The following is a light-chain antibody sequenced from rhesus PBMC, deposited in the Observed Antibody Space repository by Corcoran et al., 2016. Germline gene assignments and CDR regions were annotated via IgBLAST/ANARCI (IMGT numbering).Light chain of an antibody. CDR3: QQYSSSPLT. CDR1: QSIRSW. Sequence: DIQMTQSPSSLSASVGDTVTITCRASQSIRSWLAWYQPKPGKAPKLLIYKASSLQSGGPSRFSGRGSGTDFTLTISSLQSEDFATYYCQQYSSSPLTFGGGTKVELK. V-gene: IGKV1-22*01. CDR2: KAS. J-gene: IGKJ4*01.